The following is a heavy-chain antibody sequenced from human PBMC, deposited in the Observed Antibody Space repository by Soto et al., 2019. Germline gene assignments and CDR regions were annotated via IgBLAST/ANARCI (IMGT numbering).Heavy chain of an antibody. D-gene: IGHD3-22*01. V-gene: IGHV4-59*01. J-gene: IGHJ4*02. CDR1: GGPMSSYY. CDR2: IQNPGST. Sequence: SETLSLTCIVSGGPMSSYYWSWIRQSPGKGLECLGYIQNPGSTKYNPSLESRVTISVDTSKNQFSLKLSSVTAADTAVYYCARLLLGYYDGHPYPYYFDSWGQGTLVTVSS. CDR3: ARLLLGYYDGHPYPYYFDS.